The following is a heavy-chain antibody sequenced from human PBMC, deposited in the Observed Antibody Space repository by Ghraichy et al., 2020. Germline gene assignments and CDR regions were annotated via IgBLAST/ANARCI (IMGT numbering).Heavy chain of an antibody. D-gene: IGHD5-18*01. Sequence: GGSLRLSCAASGFTFSSYSINWVRQAPGKGLEWVSSISSSSNNIYYADSVKGRFTISRDNANNSLYLHMNRLRAEDTAVYFCARGSPGAAMVGYYGMDVWGQGTTVTVSS. CDR2: ISSSSNNI. V-gene: IGHV3-21*01. CDR3: ARGSPGAAMVGYYGMDV. CDR1: GFTFSSYS. J-gene: IGHJ6*02.